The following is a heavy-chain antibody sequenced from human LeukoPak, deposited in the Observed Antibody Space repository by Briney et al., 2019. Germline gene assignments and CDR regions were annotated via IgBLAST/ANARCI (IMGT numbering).Heavy chain of an antibody. CDR2: IYTSGST. CDR1: GGSISSYY. J-gene: IGHJ6*02. V-gene: IGHV4-4*07. D-gene: IGHD4-17*01. CDR3: ARDTTVTTETYYYHYGMDV. Sequence: PSETLSLTCTVSGGSISSYYWSWIRQPAGKGLEWIGRIYTSGSTNYNPSLKSRVTMSVDTSKNQFSLKLSSVTAADTAVYYCARDTTVTTETYYYHYGMDVWGQGTTVTVSS.